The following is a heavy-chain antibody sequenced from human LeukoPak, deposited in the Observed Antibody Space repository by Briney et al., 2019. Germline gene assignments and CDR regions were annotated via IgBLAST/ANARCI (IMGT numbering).Heavy chain of an antibody. CDR1: GFTFSSYG. D-gene: IGHD3-22*01. Sequence: PGRSLRLSCVASGFTFSSYGMHWVRQAPGKGLEWVAVISYHGSNKYYADSVKGRFTISRDNSKNTLYLQMNSLRAEDTAVYYCARDKEWLLLHYWGQGTLVTVSS. J-gene: IGHJ4*02. CDR3: ARDKEWLLLHY. CDR2: ISYHGSNK. V-gene: IGHV3-30*03.